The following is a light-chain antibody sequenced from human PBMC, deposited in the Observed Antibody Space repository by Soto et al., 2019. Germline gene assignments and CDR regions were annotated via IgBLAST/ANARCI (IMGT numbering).Light chain of an antibody. J-gene: IGLJ2*01. CDR3: SSYTSSSTRV. Sequence: QSALTQPASVSGSPGQSITISCTGTSSDVGGYNYVSWYQQHPGKAPKLMIYEVSKRPSGVSNRFSGSKSGSTASLTISGLQAEDEADYYCSSYTSSSTRVFGGGTKLTVL. CDR2: EVS. V-gene: IGLV2-14*01. CDR1: SSDVGGYNY.